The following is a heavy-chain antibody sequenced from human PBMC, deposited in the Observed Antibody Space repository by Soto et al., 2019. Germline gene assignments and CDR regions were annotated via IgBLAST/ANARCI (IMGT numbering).Heavy chain of an antibody. D-gene: IGHD3-22*01. V-gene: IGHV4-34*01. Sequence: SETLSLTCAAYGGSFNGYYWSWIRQPPGKGLEWIGEINHSGSTNYNPSLKSRVTISVDTSKKQFSLKLSSVTAADTAVYYRARVDTMIVVVIRGKYLFDYRGQGTPVTGSS. CDR3: ARVDTMIVVVIRGKYLFDY. J-gene: IGHJ4*02. CDR2: INHSGST. CDR1: GGSFNGYY.